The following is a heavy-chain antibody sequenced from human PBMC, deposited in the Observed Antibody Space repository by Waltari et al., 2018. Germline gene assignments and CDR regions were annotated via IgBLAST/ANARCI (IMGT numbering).Heavy chain of an antibody. J-gene: IGHJ4*02. CDR3: ASTDSGSGYHPFTNY. CDR1: GFTFSSYS. D-gene: IGHD3-10*01. Sequence: EVQLVESGGGLVKPGGSLRLSCAASGFTFSSYSMNWVRQAPGKGLEWVSAISSSSSSYIYYADSVKGRFTISRDNAKNSLYLQMNSLRAEDTAVYYCASTDSGSGYHPFTNYWGQGTLVTVSS. CDR2: ISSSSSSYI. V-gene: IGHV3-21*01.